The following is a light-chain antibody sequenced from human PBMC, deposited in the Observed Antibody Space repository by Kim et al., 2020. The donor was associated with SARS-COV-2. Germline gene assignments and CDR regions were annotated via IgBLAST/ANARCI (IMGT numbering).Light chain of an antibody. Sequence: SVGDRVTIACRASQTIDNYLNWYQQKPGKAPKLLIYAASNLQSGVPSRFSGSGSGSDFTLTISSLQPEDFATYYCQQSYNSPPITFGQGTRLEIK. CDR1: QTIDNY. CDR2: AAS. CDR3: QQSYNSPPIT. V-gene: IGKV1-39*01. J-gene: IGKJ5*01.